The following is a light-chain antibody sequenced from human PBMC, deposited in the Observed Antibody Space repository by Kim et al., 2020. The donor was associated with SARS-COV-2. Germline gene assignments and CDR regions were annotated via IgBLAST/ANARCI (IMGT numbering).Light chain of an antibody. CDR3: AAWDDSLNGVV. CDR1: SPNTGTNT. J-gene: IGLJ2*01. Sequence: GEEVTISCPGRSPNTGTNTGIWFQQLPGTAPKLLIYSNNQRPSGVPDRFSGSKSGTSASLAISGLQSEDEADYYCAAWDDSLNGVVFGGGTQLTVL. CDR2: SNN. V-gene: IGLV1-44*01.